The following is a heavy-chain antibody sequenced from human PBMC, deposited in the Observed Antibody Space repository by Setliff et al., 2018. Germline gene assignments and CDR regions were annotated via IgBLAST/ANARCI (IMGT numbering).Heavy chain of an antibody. CDR2: IIPVLGMT. V-gene: IGHV1-69*10. D-gene: IGHD4-17*01. CDR3: ARGPSPTVTPSRLIYFYHMDI. Sequence: GASVKVSCKASGDPFNAYGVSWVRQAPGQGLEWMGAIIPVLGMTDYAQKFQGRLTITADQSTTTVYMELSSLRFDDTALYYCARGPSPTVTPSRLIYFYHMDIWGTRTTVTVSS. J-gene: IGHJ6*03. CDR1: GDPFNAYG.